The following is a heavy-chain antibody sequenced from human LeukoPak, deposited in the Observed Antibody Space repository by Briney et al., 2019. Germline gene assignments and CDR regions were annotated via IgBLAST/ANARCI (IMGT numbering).Heavy chain of an antibody. J-gene: IGHJ4*02. V-gene: IGHV3-30-3*01. CDR2: ISYDGSNK. Sequence: GGSLRLSCAASGFTFSSYAMSWVRQAPGKGLEWVAVISYDGSNKYYADSVKGRFTISRDNSKNTLYLQMNNLRVEDTAVYYCAGRPTGYSSGYIHWGQGTLVTVSS. D-gene: IGHD5-18*01. CDR1: GFTFSSYA. CDR3: AGRPTGYSSGYIH.